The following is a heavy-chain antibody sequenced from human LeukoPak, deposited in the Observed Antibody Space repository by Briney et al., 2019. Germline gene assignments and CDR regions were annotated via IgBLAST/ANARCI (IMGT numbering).Heavy chain of an antibody. D-gene: IGHD6-6*01. J-gene: IGHJ4*02. CDR3: AKGARSFSIAAFYCFDY. Sequence: GGSLRLSCAASGFTFSSYAMSWVRQAPGKGLEWVSAISGSGGSTYYADSVKGRFTISRDNSKNTLYLQMNSLRAEDTAVYYCAKGARSFSIAAFYCFDYWGQGTLVTVSS. CDR2: ISGSGGST. CDR1: GFTFSSYA. V-gene: IGHV3-23*01.